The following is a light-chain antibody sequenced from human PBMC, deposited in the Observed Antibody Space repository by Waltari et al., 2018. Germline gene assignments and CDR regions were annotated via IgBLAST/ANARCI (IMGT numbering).Light chain of an antibody. CDR1: SSDVGGYNY. J-gene: IGLJ1*01. V-gene: IGLV2-14*03. CDR2: DVD. Sequence: QSALTQPASVSGSPGQSITISCSGSSSDVGGYNYVGWFQQHPGRAPKLLIYDVDKRPSGVSDRFSGSKSGNTASLTISGLQTEDEAEYYCGSYSSSDYYVFGTGTKVTVI. CDR3: GSYSSSDYYV.